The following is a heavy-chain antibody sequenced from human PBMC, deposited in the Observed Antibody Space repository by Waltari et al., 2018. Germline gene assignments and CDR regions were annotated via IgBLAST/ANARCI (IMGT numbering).Heavy chain of an antibody. V-gene: IGHV3-53*01. D-gene: IGHD2-8*02. CDR2: IYSGGRT. J-gene: IGHJ4*02. CDR1: GFTGGNNF. Sequence: EVQLVESGGGSIQLGGSLGLSWAASGFTGGNNFMMWVRQAPGKGLEWVSLIYSGGRTYYADSVQGRFTISRDTSKNTLQLQMNSLRGEDTAVYYCARDRHCTDSGCSGLWGQGTLVTVSS. CDR3: ARDRHCTDSGCSGL.